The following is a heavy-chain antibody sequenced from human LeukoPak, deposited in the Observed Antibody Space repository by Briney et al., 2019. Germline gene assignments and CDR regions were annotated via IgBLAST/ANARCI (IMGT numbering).Heavy chain of an antibody. Sequence: PGGSLRLSCAASGFTFSSYSMNWVRQAPGKGLEWVSSISSSSSYIYYADSVKGRFTISRDNAKNSLYPQMNSLRAEDTAVYYCARARATVVNDAFDIWGQGKMVTVSS. V-gene: IGHV3-21*01. D-gene: IGHD4-23*01. J-gene: IGHJ3*02. CDR3: ARARATVVNDAFDI. CDR2: ISSSSSYI. CDR1: GFTFSSYS.